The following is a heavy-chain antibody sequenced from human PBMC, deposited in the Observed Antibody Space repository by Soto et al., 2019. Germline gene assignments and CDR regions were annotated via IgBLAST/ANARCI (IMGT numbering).Heavy chain of an antibody. CDR2: INHSGST. Sequence: QVQLQQWGAGLLKPSETLSLTCAVYGGSFSGYYWSWIRQPPGKGLEWIGEINHSGSTNYNPSLKSRVTISVDTSKNKFTRKLSTVAAADTAVYHCASLKPGGYGSGSYWRSWFDPWGQGTLVTVSS. CDR1: GGSFSGYY. CDR3: ASLKPGGYGSGSYWRSWFDP. V-gene: IGHV4-34*01. J-gene: IGHJ5*02. D-gene: IGHD3-10*01.